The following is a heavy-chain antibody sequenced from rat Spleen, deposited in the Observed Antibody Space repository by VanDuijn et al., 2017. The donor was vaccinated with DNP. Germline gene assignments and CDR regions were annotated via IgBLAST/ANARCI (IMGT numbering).Heavy chain of an antibody. CDR3: ARHMGEQLYLSFDY. CDR2: ISYDGGRI. CDR1: GFTFSDYY. D-gene: IGHD1-2*01. Sequence: EVQLVESGGGLVQPGRSLKLSCAASGFTFSDYYMAWVRQAPTKGLEWVAYISYDGGRIYYGDSVKGRFTISRDNAKSTLYLQMNSLRSEDMATYYCARHMGEQLYLSFDYWGQGVMVTVSS. V-gene: IGHV5-22*01. J-gene: IGHJ2*01.